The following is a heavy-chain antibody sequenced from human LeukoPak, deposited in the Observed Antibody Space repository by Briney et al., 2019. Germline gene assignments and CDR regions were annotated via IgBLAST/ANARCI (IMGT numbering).Heavy chain of an antibody. V-gene: IGHV3-7*01. J-gene: IGHJ3*02. CDR1: GFTFSSYW. CDR2: IKQDGSEK. Sequence: GGSLRLSXAASGFTFSSYWMSWVRQAPGKGLEWVANIKQDGSEKYYVDSVKGRFTISRDNAKNSLYLQMNSLRAEDTAVYYCARDRGYYDYVWGSYRQGDAFDIWGQGTMVTVSS. D-gene: IGHD3-16*02. CDR3: ARDRGYYDYVWGSYRQGDAFDI.